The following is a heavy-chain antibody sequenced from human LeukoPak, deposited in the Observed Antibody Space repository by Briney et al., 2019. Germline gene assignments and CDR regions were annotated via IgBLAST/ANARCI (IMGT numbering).Heavy chain of an antibody. CDR2: IWYDGSNK. Sequence: PGGSLRLSCAASGFTSSSYGMHWVRQAPGKGLEWVAVIWYDGSNKYYADSVKGRFTISRDNSKNTLYLQMNSLRAEDTAVYYCAKRRSSSSGYFDYWGQGTLVTVSS. CDR1: GFTSSSYG. D-gene: IGHD6-6*01. V-gene: IGHV3-33*06. J-gene: IGHJ4*02. CDR3: AKRRSSSSGYFDY.